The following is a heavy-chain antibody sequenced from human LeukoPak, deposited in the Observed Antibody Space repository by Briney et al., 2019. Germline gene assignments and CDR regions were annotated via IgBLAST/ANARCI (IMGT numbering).Heavy chain of an antibody. CDR2: ISWNSGSI. J-gene: IGHJ4*02. V-gene: IGHV3-9*01. CDR3: AKDRGSWPNYFDY. D-gene: IGHD6-13*01. CDR1: GFTFDDYG. Sequence: GGSLRLSCAASGFTFDDYGMHWVRQAPGKGLEWVSGISWNSGSIGYADSVKGRFTISRDNAKNSLYLQMNSLRAEDTALYYCAKDRGSWPNYFDYWGQGTLVTVSS.